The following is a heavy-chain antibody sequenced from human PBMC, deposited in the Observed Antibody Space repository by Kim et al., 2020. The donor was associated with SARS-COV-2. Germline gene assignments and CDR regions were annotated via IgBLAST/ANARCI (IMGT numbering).Heavy chain of an antibody. CDR1: GGSFSGYY. CDR2: INHSGST. V-gene: IGHV4-34*01. Sequence: SETLSLTCAVYGGSFSGYYWSWIRQPPGKGLEWIGEINHSGSTNYNPSLKSRVTISVDTSKNQFSLKLSSVTAADTAVYYCASLKPGGVTIFWPVWGQGTTVTVSS. J-gene: IGHJ6*02. D-gene: IGHD3-9*01. CDR3: ASLKPGGVTIFWPV.